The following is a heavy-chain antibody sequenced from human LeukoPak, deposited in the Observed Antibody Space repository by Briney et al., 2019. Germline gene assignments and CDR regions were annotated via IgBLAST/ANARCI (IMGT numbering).Heavy chain of an antibody. Sequence: SVKVSCKASGGTFSSYAISWVRQAPGQGLEWMGGITPIFGTANYAQKFQGRVTITADESTSTAYMELSSLRSEDTAVYYCATAKTTVVTPVDYWGQGTLVTVSS. J-gene: IGHJ4*02. CDR1: GGTFSSYA. CDR3: ATAKTTVVTPVDY. CDR2: ITPIFGTA. V-gene: IGHV1-69*01. D-gene: IGHD4-23*01.